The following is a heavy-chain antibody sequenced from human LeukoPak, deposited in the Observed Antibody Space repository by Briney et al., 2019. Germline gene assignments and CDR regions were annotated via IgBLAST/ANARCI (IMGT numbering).Heavy chain of an antibody. J-gene: IGHJ4*02. CDR3: ARDRGEGYEFGY. Sequence: GGSLRLSCAASGFTFSDYYMSWIRQAPGKGLEWVSTIKGIGPTTYYADSLKGRFTISRDNAKNSLFLQMSSLGVDDTAVYYCARDRGEGYEFGYWGQGTLVTVSS. D-gene: IGHD5-24*01. CDR2: IKGIGPTT. CDR1: GFTFSDYY. V-gene: IGHV3-11*04.